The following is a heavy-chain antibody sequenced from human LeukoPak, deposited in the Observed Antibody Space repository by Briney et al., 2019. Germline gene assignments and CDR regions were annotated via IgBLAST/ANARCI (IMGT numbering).Heavy chain of an antibody. J-gene: IGHJ4*02. V-gene: IGHV4-38-2*02. CDR3: ARDLYGAYPDY. D-gene: IGHD4-17*01. CDR2: LYHTGSI. Sequence: SETLSLTCTVSNFSISSGYYWGWIRQPPGKGLEWIGSLYHTGSIYYNPSLKSRVASSVDTSKNQFSLKLSSVTAADTAVYYCARDLYGAYPDYWGQGTLVTVSS. CDR1: NFSISSGYY.